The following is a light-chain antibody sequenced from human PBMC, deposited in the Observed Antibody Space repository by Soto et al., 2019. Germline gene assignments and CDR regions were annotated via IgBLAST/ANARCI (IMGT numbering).Light chain of an antibody. CDR3: QQAGGSPNP. Sequence: EIVLTQSPGTLSLSPGERATLSCRASQSVSLSYLAWDQQKPGQAPRLLIYHASTRATGIPDRFSGSGSGTDFTLTISRLEPEDFAVYYCQQAGGSPNPCGQGTKLEIK. J-gene: IGKJ2*01. CDR1: QSVSLSY. CDR2: HAS. V-gene: IGKV3-20*01.